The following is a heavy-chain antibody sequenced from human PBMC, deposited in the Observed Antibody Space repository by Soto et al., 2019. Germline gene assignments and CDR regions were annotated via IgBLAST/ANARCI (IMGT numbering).Heavy chain of an antibody. D-gene: IGHD4-17*01. CDR1: GFTFSSYG. CDR3: AKEGGFDYGDYYYYYGMDV. J-gene: IGHJ6*02. Sequence: RLSCAASGFTFSSYGMHWVRQAPGKGLEWVAVISYDGSNKYYADSVKGRFTISRDNSKNTLYLQMNSLRAEDTAVYYCAKEGGFDYGDYYYYYGMDVWGQGTTVTVSS. CDR2: ISYDGSNK. V-gene: IGHV3-30*18.